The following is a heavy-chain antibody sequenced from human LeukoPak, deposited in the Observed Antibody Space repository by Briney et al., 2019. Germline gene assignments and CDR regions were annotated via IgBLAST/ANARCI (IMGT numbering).Heavy chain of an antibody. Sequence: PSETLSLTCAVYGGSFSGYYWSWIRQPPGKGLEWIGEINHSGSTNYNPSLKSRVTISVDTSKNQFSLKLSSVTAADTAVYYCARRITYYGSGTPGAFDIWGQGTMVTVSS. V-gene: IGHV4-34*01. J-gene: IGHJ3*02. CDR2: INHSGST. D-gene: IGHD3-10*01. CDR1: GGSFSGYY. CDR3: ARRITYYGSGTPGAFDI.